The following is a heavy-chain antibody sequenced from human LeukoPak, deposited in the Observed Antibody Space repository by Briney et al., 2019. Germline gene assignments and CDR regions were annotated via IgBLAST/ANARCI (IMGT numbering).Heavy chain of an antibody. CDR3: ARGGAGDYVYYMDV. V-gene: IGHV1-2*02. Sequence: ASVKVSCKASGYTFTDYYMHWVRQAPGHGLEWMGWINPNSGDTDYAQKFQGRVTMTRDTSISTAYMELSRLRSDDTAVYYCARGGAGDYVYYMDVWGKGTTVTVSS. CDR2: INPNSGDT. D-gene: IGHD1-26*01. CDR1: GYTFTDYY. J-gene: IGHJ6*03.